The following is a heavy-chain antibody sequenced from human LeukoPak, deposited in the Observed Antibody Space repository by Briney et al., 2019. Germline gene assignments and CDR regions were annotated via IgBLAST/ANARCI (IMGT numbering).Heavy chain of an antibody. CDR2: MSYDGNNI. CDR1: GFTFSSYA. J-gene: IGHJ4*02. D-gene: IGHD6-13*01. V-gene: IGHV3-30-3*01. CDR3: TREWGAAADY. Sequence: GGSLRLSCAASGFTFSSYAMHWVRQAPGKGLEWVAVMSYDGNNIYYADSVKGRFTLSRDSSKNTLYLQMNSLRPEDTAVYYCTREWGAAADYWGQGTLVTVSS.